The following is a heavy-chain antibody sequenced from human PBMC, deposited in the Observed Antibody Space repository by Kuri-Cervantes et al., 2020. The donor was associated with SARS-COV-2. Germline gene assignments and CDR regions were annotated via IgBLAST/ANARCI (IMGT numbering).Heavy chain of an antibody. CDR3: VRAPGDYYGFEGYFDY. D-gene: IGHD3-10*01. CDR2: ADDSGST. J-gene: IGHJ4*02. Sequence: SETLSLTCTVSSGSISSFFWSWNRQPPGKGLEWIGCADDSGSTSDVPSLKWRVTRSLDTSKNQLSLKVGSVTAADTAVYYCVRAPGDYYGFEGYFDYWGQGTLVTVSS. V-gene: IGHV4-59*13. CDR1: SGSISSFF.